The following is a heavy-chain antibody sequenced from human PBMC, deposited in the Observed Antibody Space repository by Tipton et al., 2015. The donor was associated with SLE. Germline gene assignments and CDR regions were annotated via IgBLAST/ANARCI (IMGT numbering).Heavy chain of an antibody. CDR3: AASRAKTLGNWFDP. D-gene: IGHD7-27*01. CDR1: GGSINNNNYN. CDR2: ISSSGST. V-gene: IGHV4-39*01. J-gene: IGHJ5*02. Sequence: TLSLTCSVSGGSINNNNYNWGWIRQPPGKGLEWVASISSSGSTYYNPSLNSRVVISLDTDQFSLEVRSVTAADTAVYSCAASRAKTLGNWFDPWGQGTLVTVSS.